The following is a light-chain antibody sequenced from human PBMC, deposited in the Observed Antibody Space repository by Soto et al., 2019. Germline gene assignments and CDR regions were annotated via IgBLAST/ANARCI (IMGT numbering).Light chain of an antibody. CDR1: QAISSW. J-gene: IGKJ4*01. Sequence: DIPMTQSPSSVSASVGDRVTITCRTSQAISSWLAWYQQKPGKAPKLLTYAASILQNGVPSRFIGSGSGTDFTLTISSLQPEDFATYYCQPANSFPLTFGGGTKVEIK. CDR3: QPANSFPLT. V-gene: IGKV1-12*01. CDR2: AAS.